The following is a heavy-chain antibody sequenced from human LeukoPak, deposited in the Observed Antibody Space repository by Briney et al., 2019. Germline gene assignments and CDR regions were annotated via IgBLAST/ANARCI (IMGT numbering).Heavy chain of an antibody. CDR3: AKRAYGDSGPFDY. CDR2: ISGSGGST. V-gene: IGHV3-23*01. D-gene: IGHD4-17*01. CDR1: GFIFSSYA. J-gene: IGHJ4*02. Sequence: GGSLRLFCAASGFIFSSYAMNWVRQAPGKGLEWVSGISGSGGSTNYADSMKGRFTISRDNSKNTLYLQITSLRAEDTAVYYCAKRAYGDSGPFDYWGQGTLVAVSS.